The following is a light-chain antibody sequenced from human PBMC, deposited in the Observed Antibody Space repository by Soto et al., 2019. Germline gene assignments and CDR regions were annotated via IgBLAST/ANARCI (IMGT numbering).Light chain of an antibody. Sequence: DIQLTQSPSFLSASVGDRVTITCRASQGISSYLAWYQQKPGEAPNLLIYAASTLQSGVPSRFSGSGSGTEFTLTISSLQPEDFANYYCQQLNSYPITFGQGTRLEIK. CDR3: QQLNSYPIT. V-gene: IGKV1-9*01. CDR2: AAS. J-gene: IGKJ5*01. CDR1: QGISSY.